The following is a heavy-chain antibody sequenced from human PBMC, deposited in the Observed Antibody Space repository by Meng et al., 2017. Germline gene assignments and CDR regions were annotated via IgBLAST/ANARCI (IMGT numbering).Heavy chain of an antibody. J-gene: IGHJ4*02. D-gene: IGHD1-26*01. CDR2: IIPIFGTA. CDR1: GGTFSSYA. V-gene: IGHV1-69*01. CDR3: ARDGPSATLIYY. Sequence: QVQLVQAGAGVKKPGSSVKVSCKASGGTFSSYAISWVRQAPGKGLEWMGGIIPIFGTANYAQKFQGRVTITADESTSTAYMELSSLRSEDTAVYYCARDGPSATLIYYWGQGTLVTVSS.